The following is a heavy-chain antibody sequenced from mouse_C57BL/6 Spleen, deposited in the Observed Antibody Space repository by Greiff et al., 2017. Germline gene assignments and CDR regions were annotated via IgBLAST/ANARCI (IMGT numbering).Heavy chain of an antibody. CDR2: IDPSDSEP. V-gene: IGHV1-52*01. CDR1: GYTFTSYW. D-gene: IGHD2-1*01. Sequence: QVQLQQPGAELVRPGSSVKLSCKASGYTFTSYWMHWVKQRPIQGLEWIGNIDPSDSEPHYNQKFKDKATLTVDKSSSTAYMQLSSLTSEDSAVYYCAKGDYGNYLAWFAYWGQGTLVTVSA. J-gene: IGHJ3*01. CDR3: AKGDYGNYLAWFAY.